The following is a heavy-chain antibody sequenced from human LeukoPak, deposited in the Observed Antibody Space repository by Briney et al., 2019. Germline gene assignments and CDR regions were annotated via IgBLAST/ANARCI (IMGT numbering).Heavy chain of an antibody. V-gene: IGHV1-69*06. CDR3: AARYYYDSRDAFDI. Sequence: GASVKVSCKASGYTFTSYAISWVRQAPGQGLEWMGGIIPIFGTANYAQKFQGRVTITADKSTSTAYMELSSLRSEDTAVYYCAARYYYDSRDAFDIWGQGTMVTVSS. CDR2: IIPIFGTA. CDR1: GYTFTSYA. D-gene: IGHD3-22*01. J-gene: IGHJ3*02.